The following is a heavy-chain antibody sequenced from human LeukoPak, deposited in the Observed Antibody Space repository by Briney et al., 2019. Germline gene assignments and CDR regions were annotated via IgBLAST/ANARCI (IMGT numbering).Heavy chain of an antibody. V-gene: IGHV3-7*03. CDR2: IKEDESEK. CDR1: GFTLSSSW. J-gene: IGHJ4*02. CDR3: ARRAGAYSHPYDY. D-gene: IGHD4/OR15-4a*01. Sequence: GGSLRLSCAASGFTLSSSWMSWVRQAPGKGLQWVANIKEDESEKDYVDSVKGRFTISRDNAKNSLDLQMNSLRAEDTAVYYCARRAGAYSHPYDYWGQGTLVTVSS.